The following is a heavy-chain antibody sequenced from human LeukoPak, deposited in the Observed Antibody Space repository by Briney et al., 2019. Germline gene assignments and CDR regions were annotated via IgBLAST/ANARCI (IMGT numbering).Heavy chain of an antibody. D-gene: IGHD3-3*01. J-gene: IGHJ4*02. CDR1: GFTFSSYS. V-gene: IGHV3-74*01. Sequence: GGSLRLSCAASGFTFSSYSMNWVRQAPGKGLEWVSRINSDGSSTSYADSVKGRFTISRDNAKNTLYLQMNSLRAEDTAVYYCARDSSDFWSGYYIVWGQGTLVTVSS. CDR3: ARDSSDFWSGYYIV. CDR2: INSDGSST.